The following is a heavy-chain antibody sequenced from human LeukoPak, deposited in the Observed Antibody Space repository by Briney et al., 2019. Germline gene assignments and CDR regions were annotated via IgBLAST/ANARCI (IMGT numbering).Heavy chain of an antibody. Sequence: TSQTLSLTCAVSGYSIRSGDYWGWIRQSPGKGLEWIGSIYHSGSTHYNPSLKSRVTISVDTSTNQFSLMLSSVTAADTAVYYCARNRSVTTTPGFDHWGQGTLVTVSS. CDR1: GYSIRSGDY. J-gene: IGHJ4*02. V-gene: IGHV4-38-2*01. CDR2: IYHSGST. CDR3: ARNRSVTTTPGFDH. D-gene: IGHD4-17*01.